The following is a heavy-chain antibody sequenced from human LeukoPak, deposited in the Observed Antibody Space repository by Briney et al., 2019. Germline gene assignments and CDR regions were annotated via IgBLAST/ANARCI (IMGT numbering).Heavy chain of an antibody. V-gene: IGHV3-53*05. CDR1: GFTVSSNY. CDR3: AKGRVLVRASSFDY. CDR2: IYSGGST. D-gene: IGHD3-3*01. J-gene: IGHJ4*02. Sequence: GGSLRLSCAASGFTVSSNYMSWVRQAPGKGLEWVSVIYSGGSTYYADSVKGRFTISRDNSKNTLYLQMNSLRAEDTAVYYCAKGRVLVRASSFDYWGQGTLVTVSS.